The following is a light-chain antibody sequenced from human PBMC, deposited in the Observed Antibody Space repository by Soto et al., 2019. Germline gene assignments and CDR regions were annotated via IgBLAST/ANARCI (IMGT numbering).Light chain of an antibody. J-gene: IGKJ1*01. Sequence: EIVLTQSPGTLSLSPWERATLSCRASQSVSSSYLAWYQQKPGQAPRLLIYGASNRATGIPDRFSGSGSGTDFTLTISSLEPEDFAVYYCQQRRRTFGQGTKVDIK. CDR3: QQRRRT. CDR2: GAS. V-gene: IGKV3D-20*02. CDR1: QSVSSSY.